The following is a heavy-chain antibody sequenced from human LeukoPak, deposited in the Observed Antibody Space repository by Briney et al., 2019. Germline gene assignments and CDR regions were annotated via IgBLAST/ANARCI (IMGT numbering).Heavy chain of an antibody. J-gene: IGHJ4*02. D-gene: IGHD3-22*01. V-gene: IGHV3-30*02. CDR2: IRYDGSNK. CDR1: GFTSSSYW. CDR3: AKDGYYYDSSGYDY. Sequence: PGGSLRLSCAASGFTSSSYWMSWVRQAPGKGLEWVAFIRYDGSNKYYADSVKGRFTISRDNSKNTLYLQMNSLRAEDTAVYYCAKDGYYYDSSGYDYWGQGTLVTVSS.